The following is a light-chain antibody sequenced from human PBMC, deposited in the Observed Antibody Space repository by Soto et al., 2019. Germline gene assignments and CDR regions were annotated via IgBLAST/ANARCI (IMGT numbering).Light chain of an antibody. J-gene: IGKJ1*01. Sequence: DINMTQSPSSLSVSAGDMVTIXXRTSQNINAWLAWYQQRPGQAPKXLIYDASTVQSGVPSRFSGSGAGTEFTLTISGLQPDDFATYYCHQYNSYTWTFGQGTKVDIK. V-gene: IGKV1-5*01. CDR2: DAS. CDR3: HQYNSYTWT. CDR1: QNINAW.